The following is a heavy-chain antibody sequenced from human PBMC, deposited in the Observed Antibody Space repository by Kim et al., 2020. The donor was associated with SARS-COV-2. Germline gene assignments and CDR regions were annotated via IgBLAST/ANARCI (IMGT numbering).Heavy chain of an antibody. J-gene: IGHJ3*02. Sequence: LKSRVTISVDTSKNQFSLKLSSVTAADTAVYYCARSSHIGYSSSPDAFDIWGQGTMVTVSS. D-gene: IGHD6-13*01. V-gene: IGHV4-31*02. CDR3: ARSSHIGYSSSPDAFDI.